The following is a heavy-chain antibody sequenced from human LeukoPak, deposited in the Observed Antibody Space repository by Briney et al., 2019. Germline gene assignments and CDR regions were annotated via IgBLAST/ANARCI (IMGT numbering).Heavy chain of an antibody. D-gene: IGHD6-19*01. J-gene: IGHJ4*02. CDR3: ARGGWYEDY. V-gene: IGHV4-59*11. CDR1: GGSMSGHY. Sequence: SETLSLTCTVSGGSMSGHYWSWIRQPPGKGLEWIGYIHYSGSTNYNASLTSRVTLSVDTAKNQFSLKLTSVTAADTAVYYCARGGWYEDYWGQGTLVTVSS. CDR2: IHYSGST.